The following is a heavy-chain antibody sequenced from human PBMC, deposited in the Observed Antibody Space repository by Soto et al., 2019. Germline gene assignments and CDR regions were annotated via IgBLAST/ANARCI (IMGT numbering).Heavy chain of an antibody. D-gene: IGHD1-26*01. CDR1: GVSFSDYS. J-gene: IGHJ4*02. V-gene: IGHV3-21*06. CDR3: ARSGELLQTFDS. CDR2: ITGNSEYK. Sequence: EVQLVESGGGLVKPGGSLRLSCVVSGVSFSDYSMNWVRQAPGKGLEWVSLITGNSEYKYYAGSVKGRFTVSRDNAKNSLYLQMNSLTVEDTAVYHCARSGELLQTFDSWGQGTLVTVSS.